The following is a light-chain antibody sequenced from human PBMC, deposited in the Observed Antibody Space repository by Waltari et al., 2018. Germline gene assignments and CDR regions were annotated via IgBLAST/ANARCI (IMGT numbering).Light chain of an antibody. J-gene: IGKJ4*01. V-gene: IGKV1-5*03. CDR1: QSVSRR. CDR3: QQYSTYPLT. CDR2: KAS. Sequence: DVQMTQSPSTLTASVGDRVTITCRASQSVSRRLAWYKQTPGKAPNLLIYKASTLGGGVPSRFSGSGSGTEFTLTISSLQPDDFVTYYCQQYSTYPLTFGGGTKVEI.